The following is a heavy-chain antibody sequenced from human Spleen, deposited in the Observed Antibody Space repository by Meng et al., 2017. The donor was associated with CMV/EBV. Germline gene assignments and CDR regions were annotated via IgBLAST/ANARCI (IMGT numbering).Heavy chain of an antibody. V-gene: IGHV1-69-2*01. CDR3: ARSGRYNSFDS. CDR2: IDPKDGET. D-gene: IGHD1-26*01. J-gene: IGHJ5*01. CDR1: GNTICGSF. Sequence: CKGGGNTICGSFMQWVRQAPGRGLEWMGHIDPKDGETKYAEKLQGRVTIGADTYIDTVYKELSSLRSEAAAVYFCARSGRYNSFDSWGQGTLVTVSS.